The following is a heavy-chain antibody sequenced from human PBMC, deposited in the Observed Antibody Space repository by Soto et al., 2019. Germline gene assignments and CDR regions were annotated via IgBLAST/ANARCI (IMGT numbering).Heavy chain of an antibody. V-gene: IGHV3-49*03. CDR1: VFTFVDYA. D-gene: IGHD1-26*01. J-gene: IGHJ5*02. CDR3: TRGSGSYYVVWFDP. Sequence: PGWSLRLSCTASVFTFVDYAMSWFRQAPGKGLEWVGFIRSKAYGGTTEYAASVKGRFIISRDDSKSIAYLQMNSLKTEDTAVYYCTRGSGSYYVVWFDPWGQGTLVTVSS. CDR2: IRSKAYGGTT.